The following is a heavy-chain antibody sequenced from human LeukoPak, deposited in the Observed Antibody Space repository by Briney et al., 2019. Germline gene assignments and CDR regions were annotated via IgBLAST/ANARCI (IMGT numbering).Heavy chain of an antibody. J-gene: IGHJ4*02. V-gene: IGHV4-59*13. D-gene: IGHD6-13*01. CDR2: IYYSGST. Sequence: PSETLSLTCTVSGGSISTNYWSWIRQPPGKGLEWIGYIYYSGSTNYNPSLKSRVTISMDTSKSQFFLKLSSVTAADTAIYYCARYSSSTWLGFDYWGQGTLVTVSS. CDR1: GGSISTNY. CDR3: ARYSSSTWLGFDY.